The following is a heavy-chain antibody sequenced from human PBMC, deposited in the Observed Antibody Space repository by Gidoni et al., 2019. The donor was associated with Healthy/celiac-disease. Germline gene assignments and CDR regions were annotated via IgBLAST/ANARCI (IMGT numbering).Heavy chain of an antibody. CDR3: ARVPMTKTLLDYYFDY. V-gene: IGHV1-69*01. J-gene: IGHJ4*02. Sequence: GIIPIFGTANYAQKFQGRVTITADESTSTAYMELSSLRSEDTAVYYCARVPMTKTLLDYYFDYWGQGTLVTVSS. D-gene: IGHD2-15*01. CDR2: IIPIFGTA.